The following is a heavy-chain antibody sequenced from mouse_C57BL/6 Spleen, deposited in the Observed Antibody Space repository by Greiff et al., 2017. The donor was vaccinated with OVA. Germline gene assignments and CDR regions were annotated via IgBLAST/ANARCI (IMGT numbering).Heavy chain of an antibody. CDR2: ISYDGSN. J-gene: IGHJ2*01. CDR1: GYSITSGYY. V-gene: IGHV3-6*01. Sequence: ESGPGLVKPSQSLSLTCSVPGYSITSGYYWNWIRQFPGNKLEWMGYISYDGSNNYNPSLKNRISITRDTSKNQFFLKLNSVTTEDTATYYCAREGIYDGYYVDYWGQGTTLTVSS. CDR3: AREGIYDGYYVDY. D-gene: IGHD2-3*01.